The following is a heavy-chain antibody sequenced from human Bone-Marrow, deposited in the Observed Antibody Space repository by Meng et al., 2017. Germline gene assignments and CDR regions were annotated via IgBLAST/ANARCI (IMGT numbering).Heavy chain of an antibody. V-gene: IGHV1-8*01. CDR2: LNPRTGNT. CDR1: GYIFTNYD. D-gene: IGHD4-23*01. Sequence: QVQVGQSGADGKKPGAAGRVTCKASGYIFTNYDLNWVRQAAGQGPEWMGWLNPRTGNTGYAQKFQGRVTLTRDTSRSTAYMELSSLTSDDTAIYYCARDYGGNSGRFDPWGQGTLVTVSS. J-gene: IGHJ5*02. CDR3: ARDYGGNSGRFDP.